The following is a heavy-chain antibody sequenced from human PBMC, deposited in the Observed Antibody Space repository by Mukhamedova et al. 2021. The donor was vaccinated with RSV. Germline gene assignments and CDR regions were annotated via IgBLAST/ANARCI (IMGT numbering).Heavy chain of an antibody. Sequence: VSSISSSSSYIYYADSVKGRFTISRDNAKNSLYLQMNSLRAEDTAVYYCARKTGVHAFDIWGQGTMVTVSS. V-gene: IGHV3-21*01. J-gene: IGHJ3*02. D-gene: IGHD7-27*01. CDR2: ISSSSSYI. CDR3: ARKTGVHAFDI.